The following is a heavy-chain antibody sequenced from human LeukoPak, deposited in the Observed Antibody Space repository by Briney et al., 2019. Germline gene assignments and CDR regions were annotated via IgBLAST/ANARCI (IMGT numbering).Heavy chain of an antibody. J-gene: IGHJ6*03. V-gene: IGHV4-59*01. CDR3: ARTSASYYYYMDV. D-gene: IGHD3-3*01. CDR1: GGSISSYY. Sequence: TSETLSLTCTVSGGSISSYYWSWIRQPPGKGLEWIGYIYYSGSTNYNLSLKSRVTISVDTSKNQFSLKLSSVTAADTAVYYCARTSASYYYYMDVWGNGTTVTISS. CDR2: IYYSGST.